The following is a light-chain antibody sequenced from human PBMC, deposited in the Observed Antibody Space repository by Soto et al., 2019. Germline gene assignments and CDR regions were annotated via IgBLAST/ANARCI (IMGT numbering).Light chain of an antibody. CDR2: DAS. CDR3: QQRGS. J-gene: IGKJ4*01. V-gene: IGKV3-11*01. Sequence: IVLTQSASTLSVSPGERATLSCRASQSVSSSLAWYQQKPGQAPRLLLYDASNRATGIPARFSGSGSGTDFTLTISSLESDDFAVYYCQQRGSFGGGTKVDVK. CDR1: QSVSSS.